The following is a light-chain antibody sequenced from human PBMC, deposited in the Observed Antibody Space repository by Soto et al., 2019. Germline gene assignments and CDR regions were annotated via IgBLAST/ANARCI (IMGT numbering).Light chain of an antibody. J-gene: IGLJ2*01. CDR1: RSDIGAYNF. V-gene: IGLV2-14*01. CDR3: SSYAGSSTLVV. CDR2: DVS. Sequence: QSALTQPASVSGSPGQSITISCTGTRSDIGAYNFVSWYQQHPGKAPKLMIYDVSIRPSGVSHRFSGSKSGNTASLTISGLQAEDEADYDCSSYAGSSTLVVFGGGTKLPVL.